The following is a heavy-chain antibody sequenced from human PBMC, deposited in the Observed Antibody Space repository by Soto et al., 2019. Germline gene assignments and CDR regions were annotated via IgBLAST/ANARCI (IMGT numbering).Heavy chain of an antibody. Sequence: GGSLRLSCAASGFTFNIYAMTWVRQAPGKGLEWVSTTGATGRTTYYSDSVKGRFTVSRDNSKNTLDLQMSNLRAEDTAVYYCAAVHNTSRSFDYWGQGTLVTVSS. CDR1: GFTFNIYA. J-gene: IGHJ4*02. D-gene: IGHD1-20*01. CDR2: TGATGRTT. CDR3: AAVHNTSRSFDY. V-gene: IGHV3-23*01.